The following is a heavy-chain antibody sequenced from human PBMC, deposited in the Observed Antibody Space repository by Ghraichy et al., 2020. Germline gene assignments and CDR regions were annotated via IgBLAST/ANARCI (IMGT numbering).Heavy chain of an antibody. D-gene: IGHD1-14*01. CDR3: ARDSNHGGTFDY. V-gene: IGHV3-48*02. CDR2: INRDTTTI. CDR1: GFTFTNYP. Sequence: GSLRLSCEASGFTFTNYPMSWVRQAPGKGLEWVAYINRDTTTIYYANSVKGRFTISRDNARNSLYLQMNSLRDEDTAVYYCARDSNHGGTFDYWGQGALVTVSA. J-gene: IGHJ4*02.